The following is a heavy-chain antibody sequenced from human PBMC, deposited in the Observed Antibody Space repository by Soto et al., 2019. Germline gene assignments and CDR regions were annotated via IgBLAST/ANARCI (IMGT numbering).Heavy chain of an antibody. CDR2: IYSGGYT. CDR3: AAQPGGGGY. Sequence: EVQLVESGGGLIQPGGSLRLSCAVSGFTVSNNYMSWVRQAPGKGLEGVSVIYSGGYTAYGDSVKGRFTISRDNSKNTQYPQMNSRGAEDPAVFYWAAQPGGGGYWGQGTLVTVSS. CDR1: GFTVSNNY. J-gene: IGHJ4*02. V-gene: IGHV3-53*01. D-gene: IGHD2-2*01.